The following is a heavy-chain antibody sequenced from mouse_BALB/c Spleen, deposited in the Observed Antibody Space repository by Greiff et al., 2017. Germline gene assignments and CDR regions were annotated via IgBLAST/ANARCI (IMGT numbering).Heavy chain of an antibody. V-gene: IGHV14-3*02. Sequence: DVQLQESGAELVKPGASVKLSCTASGFNIKDTYMHWVKQRPEQGLEWIGRIDPANGNTKYDPKFQGKATITADTSSNTAYLQLSSLTSEDTAVYYCASPYGNNAMDYWGQGTSVTVSS. CDR2: IDPANGNT. CDR3: ASPYGNNAMDY. CDR1: GFNIKDTY. J-gene: IGHJ4*01. D-gene: IGHD2-1*01.